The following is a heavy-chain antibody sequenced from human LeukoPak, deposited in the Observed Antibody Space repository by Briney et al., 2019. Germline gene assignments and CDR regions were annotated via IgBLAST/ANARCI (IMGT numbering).Heavy chain of an antibody. J-gene: IGHJ3*02. V-gene: IGHV3-11*01. D-gene: IGHD2-15*01. CDR1: GFTFGDYY. CDR3: ARVVYCSGGSCHIFAFDI. Sequence: GGSLRLSCAASGFTFGDYYMSWIRQAPGKGLEWVSYISSSGSTIFYADSVKGRFTNSRDNAKNSLSLQVNSLRAEDTAVYYCARVVYCSGGSCHIFAFDIWGQGTMVTVSS. CDR2: ISSSGSTI.